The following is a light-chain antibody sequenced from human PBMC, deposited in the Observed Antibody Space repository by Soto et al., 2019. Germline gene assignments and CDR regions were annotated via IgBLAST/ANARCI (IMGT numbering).Light chain of an antibody. Sequence: EIVMTQSPATLSVSPGERATLPCRASQSVINNLAWYQQKPGQAPRLLIYAVSTRATGIPARFSGSGSGTEFTLTISSLQSEDFAVYYCQQGDNWPWTFGQGTKVEIK. CDR1: QSVINN. J-gene: IGKJ1*01. CDR3: QQGDNWPWT. V-gene: IGKV3D-15*01. CDR2: AVS.